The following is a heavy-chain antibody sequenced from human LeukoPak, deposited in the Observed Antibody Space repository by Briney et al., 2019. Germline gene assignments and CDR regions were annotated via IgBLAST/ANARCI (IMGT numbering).Heavy chain of an antibody. V-gene: IGHV1-2*02. CDR3: AKVKPGAFDL. CDR1: GYTFTAYY. Sequence: ASVKVSCKASGYTFTAYYIHWVRQAPGQGLEWMGYINTKSDGTIYAQKFQRRVTMARDTSISTVYMELSRLRFDDTAVYYCAKVKPGAFDLWGQGTVVTVSS. D-gene: IGHD7-27*01. CDR2: INTKSDGT. J-gene: IGHJ3*01.